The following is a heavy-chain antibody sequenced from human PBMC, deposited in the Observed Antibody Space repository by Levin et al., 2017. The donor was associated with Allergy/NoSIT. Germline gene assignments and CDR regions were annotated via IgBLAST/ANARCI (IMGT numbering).Heavy chain of an antibody. Sequence: PSETLSLTCSVSGGSISSHSYYWGWIRQPPGKGLEWIATIYYSGTTSSYNPSLKSRVTISVDTARNQFSLKLTSVTAADTAVYYCARQVCPVPWFDPWGQGTLVTVSS. J-gene: IGHJ5*02. CDR1: GGSISSHSYY. CDR2: IYYSGTTS. V-gene: IGHV4-39*01. D-gene: IGHD2-2*01. CDR3: ARQVCPVPWFDP.